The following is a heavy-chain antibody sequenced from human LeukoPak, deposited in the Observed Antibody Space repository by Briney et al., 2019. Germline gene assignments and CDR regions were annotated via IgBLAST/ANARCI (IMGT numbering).Heavy chain of an antibody. Sequence: GGSLRLSCAASGFTFSSYAMHWVRQAPGKGLEWVAVISYDGSNKCYADSVKGRFTISRDNSKNTLYLQMNSLRAEDTAVYYCARAVAVAGTSDYYYGMDVWGKGTTVTVSS. J-gene: IGHJ6*04. CDR1: GFTFSSYA. CDR2: ISYDGSNK. D-gene: IGHD6-19*01. CDR3: ARAVAVAGTSDYYYGMDV. V-gene: IGHV3-30*04.